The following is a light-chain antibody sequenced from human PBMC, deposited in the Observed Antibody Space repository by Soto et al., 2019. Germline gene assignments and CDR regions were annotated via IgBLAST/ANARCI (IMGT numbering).Light chain of an antibody. CDR2: AAS. CDR3: QQYNNWPLT. Sequence: EIVMTQSPATLSVSPGERSTLPCRASQSISRNLAWYQQKPGQAPRLLIYAASTGAAGLPARFSGSGSGTEFTLTISSLQSEDFAVYSCQQYNNWPLTFGQGTKVDIK. J-gene: IGKJ1*01. V-gene: IGKV3-15*01. CDR1: QSISRN.